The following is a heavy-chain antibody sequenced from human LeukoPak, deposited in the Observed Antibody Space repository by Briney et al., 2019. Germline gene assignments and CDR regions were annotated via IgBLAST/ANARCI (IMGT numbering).Heavy chain of an antibody. D-gene: IGHD2-2*02. CDR3: ARVSLDCSSTSCYTLFDY. V-gene: IGHV4-30-4*08. CDR1: GGSISSGDYY. CDR2: IYYSGST. J-gene: IGHJ4*02. Sequence: SETLSLTYTVSGGSISSGDYYWSWIRQPPGKGLEWIGYIYYSGSTYYNPSLKSRVTISVDTSKNQFSLKLSSVTAADTAVYYCARVSLDCSSTSCYTLFDYWGQGTLVTVSS.